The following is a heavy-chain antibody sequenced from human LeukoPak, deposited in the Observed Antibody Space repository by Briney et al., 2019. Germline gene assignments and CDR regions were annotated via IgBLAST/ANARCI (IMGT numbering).Heavy chain of an antibody. V-gene: IGHV3-30*02. J-gene: IGHJ4*02. CDR3: AKDHGSSDWYYFDY. Sequence: GESLKISCAASGFTFSSYAMHWVRQAPGKGLEWVAFIHYDGSNNYYADSVKGRSTISRDNSKNTLYLQMNTLRADDTAVYYCAKDHGSSDWYYFDYWGQGTLVTVSS. D-gene: IGHD6-13*01. CDR1: GFTFSSYA. CDR2: IHYDGSNN.